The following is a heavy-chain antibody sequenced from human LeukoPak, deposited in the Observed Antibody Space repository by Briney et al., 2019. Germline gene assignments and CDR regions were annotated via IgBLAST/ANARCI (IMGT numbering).Heavy chain of an antibody. CDR1: GLTFSTYS. Sequence: GGSLRLSCGASGLTFSTYSMHWVRQAPGKGLEWVSYISSDSGTIYYADSVKGRFTISRDNAKKSLYLQMNSLRAEDTAVYYCARAAQPGFDPWGQGTLVTVSS. CDR2: ISSDSGTI. V-gene: IGHV3-48*01. D-gene: IGHD1-14*01. J-gene: IGHJ5*02. CDR3: ARAAQPGFDP.